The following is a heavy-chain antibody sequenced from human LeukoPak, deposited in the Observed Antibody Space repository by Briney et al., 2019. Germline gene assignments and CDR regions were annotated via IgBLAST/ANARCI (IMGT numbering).Heavy chain of an antibody. CDR1: GGSICSYY. D-gene: IGHD5-12*01. Sequence: SETLSLTCTVSGGSICSYYWSWIRQPPGKGLEWIGYLFYSGNTNSNPSLKSRVTISTDTSKNQSSLRLKSVTAADTAVYFCGRVRTGNTGSPEYFEDWGQGTLVTVSS. CDR3: GRVRTGNTGSPEYFED. CDR2: LFYSGNT. V-gene: IGHV4-59*01. J-gene: IGHJ1*01.